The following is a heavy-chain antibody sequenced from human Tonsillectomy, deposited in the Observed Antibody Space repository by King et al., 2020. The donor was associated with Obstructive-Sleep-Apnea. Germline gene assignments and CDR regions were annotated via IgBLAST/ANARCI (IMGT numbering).Heavy chain of an antibody. Sequence: TLKESGPTLVKPTQTLTLTCTFSGFSLTTSGVGVDWIRQPPGKALEWLALIYWDDDKRYSPSLKSRLTITKDTSKNQVVLTMTNMDPVDTATYYCAHSRVAGTGVPFDYWGQGTLVTVSS. J-gene: IGHJ4*02. CDR2: IYWDDDK. D-gene: IGHD6-19*01. V-gene: IGHV2-5*02. CDR1: GFSLTTSGVG. CDR3: AHSRVAGTGVPFDY.